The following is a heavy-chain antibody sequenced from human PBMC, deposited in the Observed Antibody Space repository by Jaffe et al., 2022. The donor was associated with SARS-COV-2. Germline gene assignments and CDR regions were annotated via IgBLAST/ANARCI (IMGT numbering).Heavy chain of an antibody. V-gene: IGHV3-23*01. Sequence: EVQLLESGGGLVQPGGSLRLSCAASGFTFSSYAMSWVRQAPGKGLEWVSAISGSGGSTYYADSVKGRFTISRDNSKNTLYLQMNSLRAEDTAVYYCAKESNDYVWGSYRFWYYFDYWGQGTLVTVSS. J-gene: IGHJ4*02. CDR3: AKESNDYVWGSYRFWYYFDY. CDR2: ISGSGGST. CDR1: GFTFSSYA. D-gene: IGHD3-16*02.